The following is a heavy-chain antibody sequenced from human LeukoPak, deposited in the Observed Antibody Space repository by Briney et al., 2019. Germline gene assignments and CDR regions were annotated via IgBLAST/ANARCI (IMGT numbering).Heavy chain of an antibody. J-gene: IGHJ4*02. Sequence: SETLSLTCAVYGGSFSGYYWSWIRQPPGKGLEWIGEINHSGSTNYNPSPKSRVTISVDTSKNQFSLKLSSVTAADTAVYYCARLTETGGSYSPVYFDYWGQGTLVTVSS. D-gene: IGHD3-10*01. V-gene: IGHV4-34*01. CDR3: ARLTETGGSYSPVYFDY. CDR2: INHSGST. CDR1: GGSFSGYY.